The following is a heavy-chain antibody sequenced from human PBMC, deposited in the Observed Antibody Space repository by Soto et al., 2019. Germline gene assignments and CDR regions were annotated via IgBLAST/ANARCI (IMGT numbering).Heavy chain of an antibody. CDR2: TYYRSKWYN. CDR3: ANSVIGYCSGGSCYQTNWFDP. D-gene: IGHD2-15*01. V-gene: IGHV6-1*01. CDR1: GDSVSSNSAA. Sequence: TLSLTCAISGDSVSSNSAAWNWIRQSPSRGLEWLGRTYYRSKWYNDYAVSVKSRITINPDTSKNQFSLQLNSVTPEDTAVYYCANSVIGYCSGGSCYQTNWFDPWCQGPPVTVSS. J-gene: IGHJ5*02.